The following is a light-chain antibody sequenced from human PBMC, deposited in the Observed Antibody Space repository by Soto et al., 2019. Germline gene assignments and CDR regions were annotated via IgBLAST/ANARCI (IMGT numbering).Light chain of an antibody. CDR3: QQYNSYPWE. J-gene: IGKJ1*01. CDR2: DAS. Sequence: DIQMTQSPSTLSASVGDRVTITCRASQSISSWLAWYQQKPGKAPKLLIYDASSLESGVPSRFSGSGSGTEFTLTISSLQPDDFATYYGQQYNSYPWEFGQGTKVEIK. V-gene: IGKV1-5*01. CDR1: QSISSW.